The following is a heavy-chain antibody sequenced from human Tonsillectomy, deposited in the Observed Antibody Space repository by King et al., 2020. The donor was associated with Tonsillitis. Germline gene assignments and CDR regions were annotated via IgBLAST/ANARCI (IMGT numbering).Heavy chain of an antibody. CDR1: GFSFSTFW. V-gene: IGHV3-7*01. J-gene: IGHJ4*02. Sequence: VQLVESGGGLVQPGGSLRLSCAASGFSFSTFWMSWVRQAPGKGLEWVANIKQDGSQKYYVDSVKGRFTISRDNDKKSLFLQMNSLRAEDTAVYYCARDGGDGDRNWGQGTLVTVSS. CDR2: IKQDGSQK. D-gene: IGHD3-10*01. CDR3: ARDGGDGDRN.